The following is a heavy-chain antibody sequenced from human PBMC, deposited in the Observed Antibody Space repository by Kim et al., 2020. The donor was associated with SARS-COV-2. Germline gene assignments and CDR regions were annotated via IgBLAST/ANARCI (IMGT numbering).Heavy chain of an antibody. Sequence: SVKVSCKVSGYTLTELSMHWVRQAPGKGLEWMGGFDPEDGETIYAQKFQGRVTMTEDTSTDTAYMELSSLRSEDTAVYYCATDLDSVEMATISWGQGTLVTVSS. CDR1: GYTLTELS. V-gene: IGHV1-24*01. CDR3: ATDLDSVEMATIS. J-gene: IGHJ5*02. D-gene: IGHD5-12*01. CDR2: FDPEDGET.